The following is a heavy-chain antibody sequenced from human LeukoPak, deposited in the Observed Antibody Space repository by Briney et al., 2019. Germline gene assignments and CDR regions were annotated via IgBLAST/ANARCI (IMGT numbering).Heavy chain of an antibody. J-gene: IGHJ3*02. CDR3: ARDMVRTTGAFDI. D-gene: IGHD3-10*01. CDR1: GYTFTSYD. Sequence: ASVKVSCKASGYTFTSYDINWVRQATGQGLEWMGWMNPNSGNTGYAQKFQGRVTMTRNTSISTAYMELSSLRSDDTAVYYCARDMVRTTGAFDIWGQGTMVTVSS. CDR2: MNPNSGNT. V-gene: IGHV1-8*01.